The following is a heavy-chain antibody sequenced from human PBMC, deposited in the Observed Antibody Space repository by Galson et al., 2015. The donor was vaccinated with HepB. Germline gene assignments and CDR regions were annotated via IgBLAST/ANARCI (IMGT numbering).Heavy chain of an antibody. Sequence: SLRLSCAASGFTFDDYAMHWVRQAPGKGLEWVSGISWNSGSIGYADSVKGRFTISRDNAKNSLYLQMNSLRAEDTALYYCAKDKSSSWYLKNPPPMGYYYYYGMDVWGQGTTVTVSS. CDR3: AKDKSSSWYLKNPPPMGYYYYYGMDV. J-gene: IGHJ6*02. CDR1: GFTFDDYA. CDR2: ISWNSGSI. V-gene: IGHV3-9*01. D-gene: IGHD6-13*01.